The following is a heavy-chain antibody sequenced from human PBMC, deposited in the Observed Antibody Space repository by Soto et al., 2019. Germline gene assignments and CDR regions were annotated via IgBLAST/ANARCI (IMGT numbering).Heavy chain of an antibody. D-gene: IGHD5-12*01. CDR2: LHHGGST. CDR1: RYSINNNNW. CDR3: TKNSAYALDY. V-gene: IGHV4-4*02. Sequence: SETLSLTCDVSRYSINNNNWWSWVRQPPGGGLEWIGELHHGGSTNYNPSLESRATFSVDISKNQFLLKLSSVTAADTAVYYCTKNSAYALDYWGQGTLVTVSS. J-gene: IGHJ4*02.